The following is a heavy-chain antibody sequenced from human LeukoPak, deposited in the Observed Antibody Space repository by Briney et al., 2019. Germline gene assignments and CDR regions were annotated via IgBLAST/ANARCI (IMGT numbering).Heavy chain of an antibody. V-gene: IGHV3-7*05. CDR1: GFTLSSYW. J-gene: IGHJ4*02. D-gene: IGHD1-14*01. CDR3: ARENRAWMGLDY. Sequence: GGSLRLSCVASGFTLSSYWMTWVRQAPGKGLEWVANIKPDGSEKYFVDSVRGRFTISRDNAKNSLFLQMNSLRAEDTAVYYCARENRAWMGLDYWGQGTLVTVSS. CDR2: IKPDGSEK.